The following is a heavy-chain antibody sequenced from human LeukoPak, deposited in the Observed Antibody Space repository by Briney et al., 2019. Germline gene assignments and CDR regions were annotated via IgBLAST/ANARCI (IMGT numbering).Heavy chain of an antibody. CDR2: ISSSGNT. D-gene: IGHD2-15*01. CDR3: ARDYCSGGSCSFDY. Sequence: SETLSLTCTVSGASISGYFWSWIRQPPGKGLEWIGYISSSGNTNYNPSLKSRVTISVDTSKNRFSLKLSSVTAADTAVYYCARDYCSGGSCSFDYWGQGTLVTVSS. J-gene: IGHJ4*02. V-gene: IGHV4-59*01. CDR1: GASISGYF.